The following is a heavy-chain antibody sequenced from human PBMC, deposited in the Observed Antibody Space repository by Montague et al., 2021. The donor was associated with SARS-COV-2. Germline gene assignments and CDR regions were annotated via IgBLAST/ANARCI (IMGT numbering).Heavy chain of an antibody. J-gene: IGHJ6*02. CDR2: ISHSGST. CDR3: ARHLRVTTVTSHMYHYAMDV. V-gene: IGHV4-34*01. D-gene: IGHD4-11*01. Sequence: SETLSLTCAVYGGSLSGYYWSWIRQPPGEGLEWIAEISHSGSTNYNPSLTSRVTISVDTSKNQVSLKLTSVTAADTAVYYCARHLRVTTVTSHMYHYAMDVWGQGTTVTVSS. CDR1: GGSLSGYY.